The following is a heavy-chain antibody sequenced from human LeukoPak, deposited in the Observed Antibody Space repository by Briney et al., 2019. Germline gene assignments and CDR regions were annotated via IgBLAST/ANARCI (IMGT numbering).Heavy chain of an antibody. CDR1: GFTFSSYG. V-gene: IGHV3-30*18. J-gene: IGHJ4*02. CDR2: ISYDGNNK. Sequence: PGGSLRLSCAASGFTFSSYGMHWVRQAPGKGLEWVAVISYDGNNKYYADSVKGRFTISRDNSKNTLYLQMNSLRAEDTAVYYCAKGYSGYDWSLVDYWGQGTLVTVSS. CDR3: AKGYSGYDWSLVDY. D-gene: IGHD5-12*01.